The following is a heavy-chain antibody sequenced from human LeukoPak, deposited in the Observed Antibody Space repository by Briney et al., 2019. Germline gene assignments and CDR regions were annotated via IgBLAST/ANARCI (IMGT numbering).Heavy chain of an antibody. D-gene: IGHD3-10*01. Sequence: PGGSLRLSCAASGFTVSSKYMSWVRQAPGKGLEWVSVKGRFTISRDNSKNTLYLQTNSLKAEDTAVYYCARERVYYGGYKTAEYFQHWGQGTLVTVSS. J-gene: IGHJ1*01. CDR3: ARERVYYGGYKTAEYFQH. V-gene: IGHV3-53*01. CDR1: GFTVSSKY.